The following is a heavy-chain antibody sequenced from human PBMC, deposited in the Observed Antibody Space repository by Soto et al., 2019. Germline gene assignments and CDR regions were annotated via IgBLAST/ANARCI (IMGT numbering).Heavy chain of an antibody. Sequence: QVQLVQSGAEVKKPGASVKVSCKASGYTFTSYGISWVRQAPGQGLEWMGWISAYNGNTNYAQKLQGRVTMTTDTSTSTEYMELRSLRSDDTAVYYCARSIIGYCSGGSCYAYFDIWGQGTMVTVSS. CDR3: ARSIIGYCSGGSCYAYFDI. J-gene: IGHJ3*02. CDR1: GYTFTSYG. V-gene: IGHV1-18*01. CDR2: ISAYNGNT. D-gene: IGHD2-15*01.